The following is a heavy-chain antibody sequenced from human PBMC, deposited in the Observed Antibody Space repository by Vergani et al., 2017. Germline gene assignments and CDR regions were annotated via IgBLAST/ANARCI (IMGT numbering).Heavy chain of an antibody. J-gene: IGHJ6*03. CDR1: GGSVSSGSYY. V-gene: IGHV4-61*10. CDR2: IYYSGST. Sequence: QVQLQESGPGLVKPSETLSLTCTVSGGSVSSGSYYWSWIRQPAGKGLEWIGYIYYSGSTNYNPSLKSRVTISVDTSKNQFSLKLSSVTAADTAVYYCARLYSSSSVVGVYYYYYMDVWGKGTTVTVSS. CDR3: ARLYSSSSVVGVYYYYYMDV. D-gene: IGHD6-6*01.